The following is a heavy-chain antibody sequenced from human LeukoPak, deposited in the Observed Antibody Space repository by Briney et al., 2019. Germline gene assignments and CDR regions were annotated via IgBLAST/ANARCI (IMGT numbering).Heavy chain of an antibody. D-gene: IGHD2-2*01. Sequence: ASVKVSCKASGYTFTSYAMHWVRQAPGQRLEWMGWINAGNGNTKYSQKFQGRVTITRDTSASTAYMELSSLRSEDTAVYYCAGSLGYCSSTSCPGVGYWGQGTLVTVSS. J-gene: IGHJ4*02. CDR3: AGSLGYCSSTSCPGVGY. CDR1: GYTFTSYA. V-gene: IGHV1-3*01. CDR2: INAGNGNT.